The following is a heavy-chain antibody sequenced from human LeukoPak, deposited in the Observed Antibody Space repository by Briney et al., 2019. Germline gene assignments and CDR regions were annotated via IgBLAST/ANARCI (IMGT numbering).Heavy chain of an antibody. V-gene: IGHV1-2*02. CDR2: INPNSGGT. Sequence: GASVKVSCKASGYTFTGYYMHWVRQAPGQGLEWMGWINPNSGGTNYAQKFQGRVTMTRDTSISTAYMELSRLRSDDTAVYYCARGPRVPAAIYYYYYYMDVWGKGTTVTVSS. CDR1: GYTFTGYY. CDR3: ARGPRVPAAIYYYYYYMDV. D-gene: IGHD2-2*01. J-gene: IGHJ6*03.